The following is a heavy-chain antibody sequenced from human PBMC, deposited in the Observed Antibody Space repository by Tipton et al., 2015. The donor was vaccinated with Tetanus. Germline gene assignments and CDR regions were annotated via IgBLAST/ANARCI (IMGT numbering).Heavy chain of an antibody. CDR1: GGSFSGYY. CDR3: ARGVDRTKAGID. V-gene: IGHV4-34*01. Sequence: TLSLTCAVYGGSFSGYYWTWIRQPPGKGLEWIGEINHNGSTNYNPSLKSRVTISLDPSKNQFSLKLNSVTAADTAVYYCARGVDRTKAGIDWGQGTLVTVSS. D-gene: IGHD5-12*01. CDR2: INHNGST. J-gene: IGHJ4*02.